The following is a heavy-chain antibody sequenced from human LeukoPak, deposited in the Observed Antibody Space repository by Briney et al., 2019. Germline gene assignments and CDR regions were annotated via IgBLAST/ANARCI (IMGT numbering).Heavy chain of an antibody. CDR3: AKGSDYVWGSYRSIYFDY. J-gene: IGHJ4*02. CDR2: ISGSGGST. Sequence: GGSLRLSCAASGFTFSSYAMSWVRQAPGKGLEWVSAISGSGGSTYYADSVKGRFTISRDNSKSTLYLQMNSLRAEDTAVYYCAKGSDYVWGSYRSIYFDYWGQGTLVTVSS. CDR1: GFTFSSYA. V-gene: IGHV3-23*01. D-gene: IGHD3-16*02.